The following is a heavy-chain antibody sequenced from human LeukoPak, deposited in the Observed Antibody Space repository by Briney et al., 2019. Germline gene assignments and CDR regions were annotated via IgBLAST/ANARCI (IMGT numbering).Heavy chain of an antibody. D-gene: IGHD4-23*01. CDR1: GGSISSSSYY. Sequence: SETLSLTCTVSGGSISSSSYYWGWIRQPPGKGLEWIGSIYYSGSTYYNPSLKSRVTISVDTSKNQFSLKLSSVTAADTAVYYCARDYGGNSEVFDYWGQGTLVTVSS. J-gene: IGHJ4*02. V-gene: IGHV4-39*02. CDR2: IYYSGST. CDR3: ARDYGGNSEVFDY.